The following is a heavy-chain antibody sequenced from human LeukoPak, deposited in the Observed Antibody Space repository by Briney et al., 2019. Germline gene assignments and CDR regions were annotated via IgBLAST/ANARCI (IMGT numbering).Heavy chain of an antibody. CDR2: IYYSGST. D-gene: IGHD2-15*01. Sequence: SETLSLTCTVSGGSISSSSYYWGWIRQPPGKGLEWIGSIYYSGSTYYNPSLKSRVTISVDTSKNQFSLKLSSVTAADTAVYYCARVPSYCSGGSCYLPWFDPWGQGILVTVSS. CDR1: GGSISSSSYY. CDR3: ARVPSYCSGGSCYLPWFDP. J-gene: IGHJ5*02. V-gene: IGHV4-39*07.